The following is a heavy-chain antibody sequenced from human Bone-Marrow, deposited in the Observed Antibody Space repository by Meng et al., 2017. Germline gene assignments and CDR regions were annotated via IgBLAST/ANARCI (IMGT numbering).Heavy chain of an antibody. CDR1: GGTFSSYT. V-gene: IGHV1-69*02. CDR2: IIPILGIA. CDR3: ATRGNPYLNC. J-gene: IGHJ4*02. Sequence: QVQLVQSGAEVKKPGSSAKVSGKASGGTFSSYTISWVRQAPGQGLEWMGRIIPILGIANYAQKFQGRVTITADKSTSTAYMELRNLRSDDTAVYYCATRGNPYLNCWGQGTLVTVSS.